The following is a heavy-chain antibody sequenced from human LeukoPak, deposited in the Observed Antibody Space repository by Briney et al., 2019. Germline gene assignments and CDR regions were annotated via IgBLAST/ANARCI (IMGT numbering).Heavy chain of an antibody. V-gene: IGHV1-8*03. CDR3: ARLRYSGYDGTSNWSDP. D-gene: IGHD5-12*01. J-gene: IGHJ5*02. Sequence: ASVKVSCKASGYTFTSYDINWVRQATGQGLEWMGWMNPNSGNTGYAQKFQGRVTITRNTSISTAYMELSSLRSEGTAVYYCARLRYSGYDGTSNWSDPWGQGTLVTVSS. CDR2: MNPNSGNT. CDR1: GYTFTSYD.